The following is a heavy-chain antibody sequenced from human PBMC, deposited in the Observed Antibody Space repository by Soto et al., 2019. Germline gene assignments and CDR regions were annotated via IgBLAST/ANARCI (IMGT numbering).Heavy chain of an antibody. J-gene: IGHJ3*02. CDR1: GGTFSSYA. D-gene: IGHD3-3*01. Sequence: QVQLVQSGAEVKKPGASVKVSCKASGGTFSSYAISWVRQAPGQGLEWMGGNIPIFGTANYAQKFQGRVTITADESTITAYMELSSMRSEDTAVDYCARDYDFWRGAFDIWGQGTMVTVSS. CDR3: ARDYDFWRGAFDI. CDR2: NIPIFGTA. V-gene: IGHV1-69*01.